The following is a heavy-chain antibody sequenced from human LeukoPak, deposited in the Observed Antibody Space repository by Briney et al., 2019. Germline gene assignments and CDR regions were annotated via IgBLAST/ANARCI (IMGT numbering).Heavy chain of an antibody. V-gene: IGHV3-30*14. D-gene: IGHD1-26*01. Sequence: GGSLRLSCAASGFTFNNNVMNWVRQAPGKGPEWVAVVSYDGTNEYYADSVKGRFTISRDNSKNTLYLQMNSLRAEDTAVYYCARVLGVGATYAFDIWGQGTMVTVSS. J-gene: IGHJ3*02. CDR1: GFTFNNNV. CDR3: ARVLGVGATYAFDI. CDR2: VSYDGTNE.